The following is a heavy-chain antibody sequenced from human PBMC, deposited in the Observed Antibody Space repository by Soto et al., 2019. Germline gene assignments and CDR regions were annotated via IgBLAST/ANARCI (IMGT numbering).Heavy chain of an antibody. CDR2: IYSGGST. D-gene: IGHD4-17*01. J-gene: IGHJ3*02. CDR3: ARDLVTTARRDAFDI. V-gene: IGHV3-66*01. Sequence: GGSLRLSCAASGFTVSSNYMSWVRQAPGKGLEWVSVIYSGGSTYYADSVKGRFTISRDNSENTLHLQMNSLRAEDTAVYYCARDLVTTARRDAFDIWGQRTMVNVSS. CDR1: GFTVSSNY.